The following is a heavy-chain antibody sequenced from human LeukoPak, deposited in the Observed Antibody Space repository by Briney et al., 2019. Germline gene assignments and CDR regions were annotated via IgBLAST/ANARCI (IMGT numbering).Heavy chain of an antibody. CDR1: GGSISSYY. CDR2: IYYSGST. V-gene: IGHV4-59*01. CDR3: ARGGGVAGTPYNPYDY. J-gene: IGHJ4*02. D-gene: IGHD6-19*01. Sequence: SETLFLTCTVSGGSISSYYWSWIRQPPGKELEWIGYIYYSGSTNYNPSLKSRVTISVDTSKNQFSLKLSSVTAADTAVYYCARGGGVAGTPYNPYDYWGQGTLVTVSS.